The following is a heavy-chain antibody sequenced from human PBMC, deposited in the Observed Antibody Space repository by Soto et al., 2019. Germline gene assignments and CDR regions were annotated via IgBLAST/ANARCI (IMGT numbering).Heavy chain of an antibody. CDR3: ARGFWSGYYTWFRDYYYYGMDV. V-gene: IGHV4-59*01. J-gene: IGHJ6*02. CDR1: GGSISSYY. D-gene: IGHD3-3*01. Sequence: SETLSLTCTASGGSISSYYWSWIRQPPGKGLEWIGYIYYSGSTNYNPSLKSRVTISVDTSKNQFSLNLSSVTAADTAVYYCARGFWSGYYTWFRDYYYYGMDVWGQGTTVTVSS. CDR2: IYYSGST.